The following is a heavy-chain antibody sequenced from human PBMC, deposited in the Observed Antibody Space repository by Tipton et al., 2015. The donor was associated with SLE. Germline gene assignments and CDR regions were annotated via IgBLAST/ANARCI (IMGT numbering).Heavy chain of an antibody. J-gene: IGHJ4*02. D-gene: IGHD6-19*01. CDR2: ISGGGAT. CDR1: GFTFTNFA. CDR3: ARERLGQWLAFDY. V-gene: IGHV3-23*01. Sequence: SLRLSCAASGFTFTNFAVSWVRQAPGKGLEWVSLISGGGATYYADSVKGRFTISRDNSKNTVYLQMNSLRAEDTAVYYCARERLGQWLAFDYWGQGTLVTVSS.